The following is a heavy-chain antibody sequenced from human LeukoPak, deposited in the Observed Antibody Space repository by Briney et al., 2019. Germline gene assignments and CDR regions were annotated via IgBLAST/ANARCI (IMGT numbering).Heavy chain of an antibody. CDR1: GGSISSYY. Sequence: SETLSLTCTVSGGSISSYYRSGIRQPPGKGLEWIGYIYYSGSTNYNPSLKSRVTISVDASKNQFSLKLSSVTAADTAVYYCARAVAGWFDPWGQGTLVTVSS. CDR3: ARAVAGWFDP. CDR2: IYYSGST. D-gene: IGHD6-19*01. J-gene: IGHJ5*02. V-gene: IGHV4-59*01.